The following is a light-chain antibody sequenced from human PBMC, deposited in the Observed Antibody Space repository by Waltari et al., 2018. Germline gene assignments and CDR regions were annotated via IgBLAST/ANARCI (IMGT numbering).Light chain of an antibody. CDR2: EVN. Sequence: QSALTQPPSASGSPGQSVTISCTGTSSDVGGYDYVSWYQRHPGKTPKPIMHEVNKRPSGVPYRFSGSKSGNTASLTVAGLQADDEADYYCASYAGSKNPYVFGTGTKVTVL. J-gene: IGLJ1*01. CDR3: ASYAGSKNPYV. V-gene: IGLV2-8*01. CDR1: SSDVGGYDY.